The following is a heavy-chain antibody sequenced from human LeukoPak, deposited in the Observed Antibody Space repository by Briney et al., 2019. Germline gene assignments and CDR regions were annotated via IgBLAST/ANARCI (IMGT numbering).Heavy chain of an antibody. CDR1: GFTFGSPW. Sequence: GGSLRLSCAASGFTFGSPWMHWVRQAPGKGLVWVSRINSDGSATAYADSVKGRFTISRDNSKNTLYLQMNSLRAEDTAVYYCARRGDGGRSFDYWGQGTLVTVSS. J-gene: IGHJ4*02. CDR2: INSDGSAT. V-gene: IGHV3-74*01. CDR3: ARRGDGGRSFDY. D-gene: IGHD4-23*01.